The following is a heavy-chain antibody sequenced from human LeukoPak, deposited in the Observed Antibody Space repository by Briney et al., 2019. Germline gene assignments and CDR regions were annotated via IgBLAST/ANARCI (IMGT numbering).Heavy chain of an antibody. CDR2: LYPGGNKA. CDR3: ASEVPRTSRFDH. CDR1: GLTFTTIY. J-gene: IGHJ4*02. Sequence: ASVKDSCKASGLTFTTIYMHWVRQAPGQGLEWVAVLYPGGNKAIYAQRFQGRFTLTRDTSTNTVYMEVTSLASEDTAIYYCASEVPRTSRFDHWGQGTLVTVSS. D-gene: IGHD2-8*01. V-gene: IGHV1-46*01.